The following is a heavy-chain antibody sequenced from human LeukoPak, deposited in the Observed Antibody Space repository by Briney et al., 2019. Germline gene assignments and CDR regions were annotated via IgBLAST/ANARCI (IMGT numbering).Heavy chain of an antibody. D-gene: IGHD3-16*01. V-gene: IGHV3-7*03. CDR3: AKASWVSSADAVL. CDR1: GFTFSGSW. CDR2: INQDGSAK. J-gene: IGHJ4*02. Sequence: GGSLRLSCAASGFTFSGSWMSWVRQAPGKGLEWVANINQDGSAKNYLDSVKGRFTISIDRGKNSLYLQMNSLRVEDTAVYYCAKASWVSSADAVLWGQGTVVTVSS.